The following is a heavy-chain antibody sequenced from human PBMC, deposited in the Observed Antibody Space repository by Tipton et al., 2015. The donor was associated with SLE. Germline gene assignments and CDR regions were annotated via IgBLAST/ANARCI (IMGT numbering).Heavy chain of an antibody. V-gene: IGHV4-34*01. D-gene: IGHD6-19*01. Sequence: TLSLTCAVYGGSFSGYYWSWIRQPPGKGLEWIGEINHSGSTNYNPSHKSRVTISVDTSKNQFSLKLSSVTAADTAVYYCARDLGLVNDYWGQGTLVTVSS. J-gene: IGHJ4*02. CDR3: ARDLGLVNDY. CDR1: GGSFSGYY. CDR2: INHSGST.